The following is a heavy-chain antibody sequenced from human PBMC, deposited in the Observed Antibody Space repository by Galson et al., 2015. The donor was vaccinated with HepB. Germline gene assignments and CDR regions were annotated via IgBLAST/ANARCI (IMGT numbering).Heavy chain of an antibody. CDR1: GSTFTSYD. V-gene: IGHV1-8*01. J-gene: IGHJ3*02. CDR3: ARVHGDYDDDAFDI. D-gene: IGHD4-17*01. CDR2: MNPNSGNT. Sequence: SVTVSCKASGSTFTSYDINWVRQATGQGLEWMGWMNPNSGNTGYAQKFQGRVTMTRNTSISTAYMELSSLRSEDTAVYYCARVHGDYDDDAFDIWGQGTMVTVSS.